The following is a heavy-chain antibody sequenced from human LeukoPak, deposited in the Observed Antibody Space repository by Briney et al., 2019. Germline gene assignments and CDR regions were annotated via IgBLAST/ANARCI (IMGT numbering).Heavy chain of an antibody. CDR2: IKQDGSEK. V-gene: IGHV3-7*01. CDR1: GFTFSSYW. J-gene: IGHJ4*02. D-gene: IGHD6-19*01. CDR3: ARDWDSSGWYRDVY. Sequence: GGSLRLSCAASGFTFSSYWMSWVRQAPGKGLEWVANIKQDGSEKYYVDSVKGRFTISRDNAKNSLHLQMNSLRAEDTAVYYCARDWDSSGWYRDVYWGRGTLVTVSS.